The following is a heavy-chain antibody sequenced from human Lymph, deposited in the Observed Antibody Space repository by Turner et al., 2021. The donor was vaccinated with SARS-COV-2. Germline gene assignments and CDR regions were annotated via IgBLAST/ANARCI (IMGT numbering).Heavy chain of an antibody. Sequence: QVQLHESGPGLARPSETLSLTCMVSGGSISSYYWSGIRRPPGKGLEWIGYIHYRGSTNNNLSLKSRITISVDTSKNQFSLKLYSVTAADTAVYYCARHGFSGWYGGGMDVWGQGTTVTVSS. V-gene: IGHV4-59*08. D-gene: IGHD6-19*01. J-gene: IGHJ6*02. CDR3: ARHGFSGWYGGGMDV. CDR1: GGSISSYY. CDR2: IHYRGST.